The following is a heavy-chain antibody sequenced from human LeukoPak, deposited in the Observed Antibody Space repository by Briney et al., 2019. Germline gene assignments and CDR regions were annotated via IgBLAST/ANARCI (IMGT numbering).Heavy chain of an antibody. D-gene: IGHD3-16*01. CDR2: TYYSGAT. CDR1: ARSVSSDSDY. Sequence: SETLSLTCTVDARSVSSDSDYWSVIRQPPGKGLEWIAYTYYSGATNYNPSLKSRVTILINTYKNQISLKLSSVAAADTAGYYCASRRLKGAFDIWGQGTMVTVSS. CDR3: ASRRLKGAFDI. J-gene: IGHJ3*02. V-gene: IGHV4-61*01.